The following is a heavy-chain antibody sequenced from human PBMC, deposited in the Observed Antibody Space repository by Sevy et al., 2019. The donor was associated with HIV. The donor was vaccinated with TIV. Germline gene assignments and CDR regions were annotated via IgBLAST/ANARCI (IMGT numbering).Heavy chain of an antibody. CDR2: INHSGST. J-gene: IGHJ5*02. D-gene: IGHD6-19*01. CDR3: ASSSVGGSGWFLGWFDP. CDR1: GGSFSGYY. Sequence: TLSLTCAVYGGSFSGYYWSWIRQPPGKGLEWIGEINHSGSTNYNPSLKSRVTISVDTSKNQFSLKLSSVTAADTAVYYCASSSVGGSGWFLGWFDPWGQGTLVTVSS. V-gene: IGHV4-34*01.